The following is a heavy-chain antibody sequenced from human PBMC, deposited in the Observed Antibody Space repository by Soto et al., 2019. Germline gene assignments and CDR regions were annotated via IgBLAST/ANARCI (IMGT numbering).Heavy chain of an antibody. CDR2: INHSGST. Sequence: PSETLSLTCAVYGGSFSGYYWSWIRQPPGKGLEWIGEINHSGSTNYNPSLKSRVTISVDTSKNQFSLKLSSVTAADTAVFYCARESKWNDEYYFDYWGQGTQVT. CDR1: GGSFSGYY. CDR3: ARESKWNDEYYFDY. D-gene: IGHD1-1*01. V-gene: IGHV4-34*01. J-gene: IGHJ4*02.